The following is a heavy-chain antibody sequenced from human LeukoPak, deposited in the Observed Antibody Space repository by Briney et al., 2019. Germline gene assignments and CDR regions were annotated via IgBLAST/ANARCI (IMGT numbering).Heavy chain of an antibody. D-gene: IGHD3-22*01. J-gene: IGHJ4*02. CDR1: GDSISSYH. Sequence: SETLSLTCTVSGDSISSYHWSWIRQPPGKRLEWIGYISYSGGPNYNPSHKSRVTISVDTSKNQFSLKLTSVTAADTAAYYCAREYYGSSGYYNDYWGQGALVTVSS. CDR2: ISYSGGP. CDR3: AREYYGSSGYYNDY. V-gene: IGHV4-59*01.